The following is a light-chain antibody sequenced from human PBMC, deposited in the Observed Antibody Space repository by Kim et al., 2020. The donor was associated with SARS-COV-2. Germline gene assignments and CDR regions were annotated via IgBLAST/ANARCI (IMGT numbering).Light chain of an antibody. CDR3: QQYASSPPSYT. V-gene: IGKV3-20*01. CDR2: DAS. J-gene: IGKJ2*01. CDR1: QSVSSNY. Sequence: PGDRPTLSCRASQSVSSNYLAWYQQKPGRSPRLLVYDASSRATGIPDRFIGSGSGTDFSLTNNRLEPEDFAIYYCQQYASSPPSYTFGQGTKLEI.